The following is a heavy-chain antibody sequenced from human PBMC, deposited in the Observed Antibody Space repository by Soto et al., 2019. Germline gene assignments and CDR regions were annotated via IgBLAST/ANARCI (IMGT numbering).Heavy chain of an antibody. J-gene: IGHJ4*02. CDR2: ISYDGSNK. Sequence: QVQLVESGGGVVQPGTSLRLSCAASGFTFSSYAMHWVRKAPGKGLEWVAVISYDGSNKYYADSVKGRFTISRDNSKNTLYLQMNSLRAEDTAVYYCAREDYWGQGTLVTVSS. CDR1: GFTFSSYA. V-gene: IGHV3-30-3*01. CDR3: AREDY.